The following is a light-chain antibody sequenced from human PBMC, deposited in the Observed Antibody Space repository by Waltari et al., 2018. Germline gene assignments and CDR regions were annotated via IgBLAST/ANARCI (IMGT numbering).Light chain of an antibody. Sequence: QSALTQPRSVSGSPGQSVTFSCTGTSSDVGGYDYVSWYQQQSAKAPKLIIFGVTERPSGVPDRFSGSKSGNTASLTISGLQSEDEADYYCCSYAGSYTEVFGTGTTVTVL. J-gene: IGLJ1*01. CDR3: CSYAGSYTEV. V-gene: IGLV2-11*01. CDR1: SSDVGGYDY. CDR2: GVT.